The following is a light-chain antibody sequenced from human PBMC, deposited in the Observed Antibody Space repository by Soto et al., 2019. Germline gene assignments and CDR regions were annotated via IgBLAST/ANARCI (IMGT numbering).Light chain of an antibody. CDR1: QSVSSN. CDR3: QQYNDWPRT. CDR2: GAS. V-gene: IGKV3-15*01. Sequence: EIVMTQSPATLSVSPGERATLSCRASQSVSSNLAWYQQKSGQAPSLLIHGASTRATGIPARFSGSGSGTEFTLTISSLQSEDFAVYSCQQYNDWPRTFGQGTKVEIK. J-gene: IGKJ1*01.